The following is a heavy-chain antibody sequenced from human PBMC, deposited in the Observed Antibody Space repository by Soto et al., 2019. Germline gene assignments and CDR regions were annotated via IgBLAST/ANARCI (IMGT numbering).Heavy chain of an antibody. CDR1: GFTFSSYS. CDR3: AREYNYDFWSGYTPPTS. V-gene: IGHV3-48*01. Sequence: GGSLRLSCAASGFTFSSYSMNWVRQAPGKGLEWVSYISSSSSTIYYADSVKGRFTISRDNAKNSLYLQMNSLRAEDTAVYYCAREYNYDFWSGYTPPTSWGQGTLVTVSS. J-gene: IGHJ4*02. CDR2: ISSSSSTI. D-gene: IGHD3-3*01.